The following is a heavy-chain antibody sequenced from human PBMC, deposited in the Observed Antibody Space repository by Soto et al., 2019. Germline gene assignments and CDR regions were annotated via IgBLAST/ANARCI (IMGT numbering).Heavy chain of an antibody. CDR3: ARDFSGYDPALKRFDH. CDR2: ILPMFGTA. V-gene: IGHV1-69*06. J-gene: IGHJ4*02. Sequence: QVPLVQSGAEVKKPGSSVKVSCKASEDIFNSYSISWVRQAPGQGLEYMGGILPMFGTANSVEKFQGRLTLTADKSTTTTYMELTDLRFADTAVYYCARDFSGYDPALKRFDHWGQGTLVTVSS. D-gene: IGHD5-12*01. CDR1: EDIFNSYS.